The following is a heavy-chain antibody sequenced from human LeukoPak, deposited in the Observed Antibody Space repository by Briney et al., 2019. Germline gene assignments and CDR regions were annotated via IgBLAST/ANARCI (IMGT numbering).Heavy chain of an antibody. CDR2: VKSDGSWT. CDR1: GFSIRVYW. D-gene: IGHD5-12*01. Sequence: PVGSLRLSCAASGFSIRVYWMHWVRQAPAEGLMWVSRVKSDGSWTNYADSVRGRFTISRDNAKNTLFLQMVGLRAEDTAIYYCVRDGDAYDFDLWGQGILVTVSS. CDR3: VRDGDAYDFDL. V-gene: IGHV3-74*01. J-gene: IGHJ4*02.